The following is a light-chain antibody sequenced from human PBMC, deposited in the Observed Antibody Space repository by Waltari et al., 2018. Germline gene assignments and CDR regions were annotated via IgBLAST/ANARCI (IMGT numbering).Light chain of an antibody. V-gene: IGKV1-5*03. Sequence: DIQMTQSPSTLSASVGDRVTITCRASESISNWLAWYQQKPGKAPKLLIYRASNLESGGPSRFSGSGSGTEFTLTIPSLQPDDFATYYCQQYNSYSAFGQGTKLEIE. CDR3: QQYNSYSA. CDR2: RAS. J-gene: IGKJ2*01. CDR1: ESISNW.